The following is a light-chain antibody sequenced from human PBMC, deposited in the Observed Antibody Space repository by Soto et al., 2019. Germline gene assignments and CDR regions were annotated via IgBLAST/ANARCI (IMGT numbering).Light chain of an antibody. J-gene: IGLJ1*01. CDR2: DVS. Sequence: QSVRTEPGSVSGSPGQSVTISCTGTSSDVGAYNYVSWYQRHAGKGPKLIIHDVSARPSGVPDRFSASKSGNTASLTISGLQTEDEADYYCSSYAGNYVYVFGSGTKV. CDR1: SSDVGAYNY. CDR3: SSYAGNYVYV. V-gene: IGLV2-11*01.